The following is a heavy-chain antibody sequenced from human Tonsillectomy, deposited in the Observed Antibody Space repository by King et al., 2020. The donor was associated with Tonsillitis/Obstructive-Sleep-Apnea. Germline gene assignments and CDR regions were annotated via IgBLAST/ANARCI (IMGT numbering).Heavy chain of an antibody. CDR2: ISSSSSTM. CDR1: GFTFSSYT. D-gene: IGHD2-2*01. V-gene: IGHV3-48*02. J-gene: IGHJ6*03. Sequence: VQLVESGGGLVQPGGSLRLSCAASGFTFSSYTMNWVSQAPGKGLEWVSHISSSSSTMYYADSVKGRFTISRDNAKHSLYLQMNSLRDEDTAVYYCSSQYCRSTSCGRDNYYMDVWGKGTTVTVSS. CDR3: SSQYCRSTSCGRDNYYMDV.